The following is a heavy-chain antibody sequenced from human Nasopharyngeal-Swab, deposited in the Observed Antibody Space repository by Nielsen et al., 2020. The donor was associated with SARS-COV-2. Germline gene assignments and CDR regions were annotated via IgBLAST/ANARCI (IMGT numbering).Heavy chain of an antibody. D-gene: IGHD3-22*01. CDR3: ARQPSSGYYYFLVEGTTKYYFDY. J-gene: IGHJ4*02. CDR2: IYYSGST. V-gene: IGHV4-39*01. Sequence: WIRQPPGKGMEWIGSIYYSGSTYYNPSLKSRVTISVDTSKNQFSLKLSSVTAADTAVYYCARQPSSGYYYFLVEGTTKYYFDYWGQGTLVTVSS.